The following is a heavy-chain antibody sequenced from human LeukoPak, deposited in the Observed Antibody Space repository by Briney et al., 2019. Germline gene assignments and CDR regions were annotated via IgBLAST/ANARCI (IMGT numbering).Heavy chain of an antibody. CDR2: ISAYNGNT. CDR3: AKAHYSVAAAGMSDD. D-gene: IGHD6-13*01. J-gene: IGHJ4*02. Sequence: ASVKVSCKASGNTFTSYGINWVRQAPGQGLEWMGWISAYNGNTNYAQKVQGRVTMTTDTSTSTAYMELRSLRSDDTAVYYCAKAHYSVAAAGMSDDWGQGTLVTVSS. CDR1: GNTFTSYG. V-gene: IGHV1-18*01.